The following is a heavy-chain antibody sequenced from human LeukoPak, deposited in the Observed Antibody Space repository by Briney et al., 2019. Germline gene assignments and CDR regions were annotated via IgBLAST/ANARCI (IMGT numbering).Heavy chain of an antibody. CDR3: ARAYSGYDFFDY. D-gene: IGHD5-12*01. CDR1: VCTFSRNT. V-gene: IGHV1-69*13. CDR2: IIPNFGTT. Sequence: ASVNLSFKGSVCTFSRNTISWVRHRPAQGHELMGGIIPNFGTTNYAQNFQGRVTITADESTSTAYMEVRSLRSEEAAAYYCARAYSGYDFFDYWGQGILVTVSS. J-gene: IGHJ4*02.